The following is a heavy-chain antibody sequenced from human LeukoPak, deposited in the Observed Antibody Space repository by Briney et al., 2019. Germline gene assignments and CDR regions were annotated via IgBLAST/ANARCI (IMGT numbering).Heavy chain of an antibody. CDR2: ISGNGDNT. CDR1: GFIFSSNV. D-gene: IGHD3-10*01. V-gene: IGHV3-64*02. J-gene: IGHJ4*02. Sequence: GGSLRLSCAASGFIFSSNVMHWRRQAPGKGLEDVSSISGNGDNTYYADSVKGRFTISRDNSKNTLLLQMGSLGTEDMAVYYCVTGGLCFGEPPVNYFDSWGQGVLVTVSS. CDR3: VTGGLCFGEPPVNYFDS.